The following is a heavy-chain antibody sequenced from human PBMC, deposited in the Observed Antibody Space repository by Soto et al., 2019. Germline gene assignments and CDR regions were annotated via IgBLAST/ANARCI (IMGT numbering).Heavy chain of an antibody. CDR3: AKEGPGGGRHFYYAMDV. D-gene: IGHD1-26*01. V-gene: IGHV3-30*18. J-gene: IGHJ6*02. CDR2: ITNDGNNE. CDR1: GFVFSDYG. Sequence: QMNPVESGGGVVQPGRSLRLSCAASGFVFSDYGMHWVRQAPGKGLEWVALITNDGNNEYYRESVKGRLSISRGRSTNTVDLLMNSLRPEDTGVYYCAKEGPGGGRHFYYAMDVWGQGTTVTVSS.